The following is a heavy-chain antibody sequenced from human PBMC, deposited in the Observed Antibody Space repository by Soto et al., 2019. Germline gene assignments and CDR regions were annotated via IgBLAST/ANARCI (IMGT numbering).Heavy chain of an antibody. V-gene: IGHV4-4*07. D-gene: IGHD1-1*01. Sequence: SETLSLTCSVSGGSISPYYWSWIRQPAGKGLEWIGRIYASGSTNYNPSLKSRVTMSVATSKNQFSLKLTSVTAADTATYYCARGGMVIIPTATAFDYWGQGTLVTVSS. CDR1: GGSISPYY. CDR2: IYASGST. J-gene: IGHJ4*02. CDR3: ARGGMVIIPTATAFDY.